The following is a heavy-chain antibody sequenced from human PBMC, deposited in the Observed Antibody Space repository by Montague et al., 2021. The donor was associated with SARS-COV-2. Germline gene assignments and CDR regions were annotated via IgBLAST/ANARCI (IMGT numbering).Heavy chain of an antibody. CDR1: SDSFSSSDW. V-gene: IGHV4-4*02. J-gene: IGHJ4*02. CDR2: ISHGGTT. D-gene: IGHD6-19*01. Sequence: SETLSLTCTVSSDSFSSSDWWSWVRQPPGKGLDWIGEISHGGTTNYKSSLKSRVTMSIDKSKNQFSLKLTSVIAADTAVYYCAREAKAVSGRLDSWGQGTLVTVSS. CDR3: AREAKAVSGRLDS.